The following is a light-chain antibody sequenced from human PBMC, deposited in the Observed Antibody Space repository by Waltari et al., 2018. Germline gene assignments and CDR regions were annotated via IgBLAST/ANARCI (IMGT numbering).Light chain of an antibody. V-gene: IGLV1-40*01. CDR1: TSNVGAGHD. J-gene: IGLJ2*01. CDR2: GNN. CDR3: QSFDNMLSGGVV. Sequence: QSVLTPPPSVSGTPGRRVTISCSGSTSNVGAGHDVHWYQHLPGTAPKLLIYGNNNRPSGVPDRFSGSKSGTSASLAITGLQADDEADYFCQSFDNMLSGGVVFGGGTKLAVL.